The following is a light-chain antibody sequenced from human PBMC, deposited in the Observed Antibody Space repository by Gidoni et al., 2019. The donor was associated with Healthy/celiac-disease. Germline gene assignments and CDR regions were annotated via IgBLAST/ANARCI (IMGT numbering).Light chain of an antibody. CDR2: DAS. Sequence: EIVLTQSPATLSSSPGERATLSCRASQSVSSYLAWYQQKPGQAPRLLIYDASNRATGIPARFSGSGSGTDFTLTISSLEPEDFAVYYCQQRSNWPLALTFXGXTKVEIK. CDR3: QQRSNWPLALT. J-gene: IGKJ4*01. V-gene: IGKV3-11*01. CDR1: QSVSSY.